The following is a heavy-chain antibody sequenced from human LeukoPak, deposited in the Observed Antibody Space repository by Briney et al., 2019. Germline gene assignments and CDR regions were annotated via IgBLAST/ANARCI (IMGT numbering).Heavy chain of an antibody. D-gene: IGHD2-2*01. CDR3: ARAPAYWYFDL. CDR1: GFTFSSYE. Sequence: GGSLRLSCAASGFTFSSYEMNWVRQAPGQGLEWVSYVSGSGSTIYYADSVKGRFTISRDNAKNSLYLEMDSLRADDTALYYCARAPAYWYFDLWGRGTLVTVSS. CDR2: VSGSGSTI. J-gene: IGHJ2*01. V-gene: IGHV3-48*03.